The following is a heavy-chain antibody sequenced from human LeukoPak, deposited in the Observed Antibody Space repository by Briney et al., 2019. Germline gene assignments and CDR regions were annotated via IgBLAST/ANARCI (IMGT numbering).Heavy chain of an antibody. J-gene: IGHJ6*02. V-gene: IGHV3-66*01. CDR2: IYSGGST. CDR1: GFTFSSYA. CDR3: ARDRTLKYGMDV. D-gene: IGHD1-1*01. Sequence: PGGSLRLSCAASGFTFSSYAMSWVRQAPGKGLEWVSVIYSGGSTYYADSVKGRFTISRDNSKNTLYLQMNSLRAEDTAVYYCARDRTLKYGMDVWGQGTTVTVSS.